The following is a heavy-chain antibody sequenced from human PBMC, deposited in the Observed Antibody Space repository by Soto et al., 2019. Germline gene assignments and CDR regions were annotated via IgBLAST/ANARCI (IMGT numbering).Heavy chain of an antibody. V-gene: IGHV3-48*03. CDR1: GFTFSSYE. J-gene: IGHJ6*02. CDR3: ARGSPDYHYYYGMDA. CDR2: ISSSGSTI. Sequence: GGSLRLSCAASGFTFSSYEMNWVRQAPGKGLEWVSYISSSGSTIYYADSVKGRFTISRDNAKNSLYLQMNSLRAEDTAVYYCARGSPDYHYYYGMDAWGQGTTVTVSS.